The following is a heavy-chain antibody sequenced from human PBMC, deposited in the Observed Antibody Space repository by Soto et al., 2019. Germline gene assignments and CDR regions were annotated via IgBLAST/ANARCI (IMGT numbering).Heavy chain of an antibody. J-gene: IGHJ4*02. CDR1: GYTFTSYG. CDR2: ISAYNGNT. V-gene: IGHV1-18*01. CDR3: ASDSPPVDY. Sequence: QVQLVQSGAEVKKPGASVKVSCKASGYTFTSYGISWVRQAPGQGLEWMGWISAYNGNTKYAQKIKGRIPVPQATAPSTTSMELRGPSSDDTAVHYCASDSPPVDYWGQGTLVTVSS.